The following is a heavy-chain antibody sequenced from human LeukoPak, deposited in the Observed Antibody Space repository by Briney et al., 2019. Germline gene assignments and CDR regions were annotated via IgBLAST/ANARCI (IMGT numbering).Heavy chain of an antibody. CDR2: IIPIIGIA. CDR3: ARRGNRDGYNWEPPADY. V-gene: IGHV1-69*04. CDR1: GDTFSGYA. J-gene: IGHJ4*02. D-gene: IGHD5-24*01. Sequence: SVRVSCKDPGDTFSGYAISWVRQAPGQGREWMGRIIPIIGIANYERKFKGSVTITADKSTSTAYIELSSLRAEDTAVYYCARRGNRDGYNWEPPADYWGQGTLVTVSS.